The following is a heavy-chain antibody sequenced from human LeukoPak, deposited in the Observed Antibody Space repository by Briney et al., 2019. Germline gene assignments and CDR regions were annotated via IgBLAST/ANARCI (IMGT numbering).Heavy chain of an antibody. CDR3: ARDQGGYCSGGSCYEGNWFDP. CDR1: GYTFTKYD. J-gene: IGHJ5*02. Sequence: ASVKVSCEASGYTFTKYDIHWVRQAPGQRLEWMGWINPNSGGTNYAQKFQGRVTMTRDTSISTAYMELSRLRSDDTAVYYCARDQGGYCSGGSCYEGNWFDPWGQGTLVTVSS. D-gene: IGHD2-15*01. V-gene: IGHV1-2*02. CDR2: INPNSGGT.